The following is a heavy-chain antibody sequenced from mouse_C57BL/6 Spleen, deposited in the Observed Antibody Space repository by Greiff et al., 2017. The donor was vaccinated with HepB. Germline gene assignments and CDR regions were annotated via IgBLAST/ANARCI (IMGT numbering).Heavy chain of an antibody. J-gene: IGHJ2*01. CDR1: GYTFTSYW. Sequence: VQLKQPGAELVKPGASVKMSCKASGYTFTSYWITWVKQRPGQGLEWIGDIYPGSGSTNYNEKFKSKATLTVDTSSSTAYMQLSSLTSEDSAVYYCARYDYDDAVDYWGQGTTLTVSS. V-gene: IGHV1-55*01. D-gene: IGHD2-4*01. CDR2: IYPGSGST. CDR3: ARYDYDDAVDY.